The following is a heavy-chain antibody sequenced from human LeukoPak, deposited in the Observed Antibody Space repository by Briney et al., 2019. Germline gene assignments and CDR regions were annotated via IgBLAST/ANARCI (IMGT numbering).Heavy chain of an antibody. CDR2: ISSSGSTI. CDR1: GFTFSDYY. CDR3: ARTYYYDSSGYYLVGYYFDY. J-gene: IGHJ4*02. V-gene: IGHV3-11*04. Sequence: GGSLRLSCAASGFTFSDYYMSWIRQAPGKGLEWVSYISSSGSTIYYADSVKGRFTISRDNAKNSLYLQMNSLRAEDTAVYYCARTYYYDSSGYYLVGYYFDYWGQGTLVTVSS. D-gene: IGHD3-22*01.